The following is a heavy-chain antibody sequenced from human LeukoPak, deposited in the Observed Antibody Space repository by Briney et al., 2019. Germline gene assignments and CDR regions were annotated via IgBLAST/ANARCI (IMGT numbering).Heavy chain of an antibody. Sequence: GESLKISCKGSGYSFPNYWIGWVRQMPGKGLEWMGIIYPDDSNTNYSPSFQGQVTISADKSISTAYLQWSSLKASDSAMYYCARHIASSSWISFDYWGQGTLVTVSS. D-gene: IGHD6-6*01. J-gene: IGHJ4*02. CDR3: ARHIASSSWISFDY. V-gene: IGHV5-51*01. CDR2: IYPDDSNT. CDR1: GYSFPNYW.